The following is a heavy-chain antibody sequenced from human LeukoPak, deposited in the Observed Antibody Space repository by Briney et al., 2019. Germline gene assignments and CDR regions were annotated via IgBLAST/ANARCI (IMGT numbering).Heavy chain of an antibody. CDR2: IYDSGST. Sequence: SETLSLTCAVSGGSINNYYWSWIRQPPGKGLEWIGYIYDSGSTYYNPSLKSRVTISIDTSKNQFSLKLSSVTAADTAVYYCARGGYYGSGNDFRFDPWGQGTLVTVSS. V-gene: IGHV4-59*01. CDR1: GGSINNYY. D-gene: IGHD3-10*01. J-gene: IGHJ5*02. CDR3: ARGGYYGSGNDFRFDP.